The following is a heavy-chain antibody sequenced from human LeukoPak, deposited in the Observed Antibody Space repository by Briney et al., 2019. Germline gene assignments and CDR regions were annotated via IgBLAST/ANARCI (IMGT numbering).Heavy chain of an antibody. CDR2: IYSTGST. V-gene: IGHV4-4*07. CDR1: GGSISSYY. D-gene: IGHD6-13*01. CDR3: ARQIASAGTAGFDY. J-gene: IGHJ4*02. Sequence: SETLSLTCTVSGGSISSYYWSWIRQPAGKGLEWIGRIYSTGSTNYNPSLKSRVTMSVDTSKNQFSLRLRSVTAADTAVYYCARQIASAGTAGFDYWGQGTLVTVYS.